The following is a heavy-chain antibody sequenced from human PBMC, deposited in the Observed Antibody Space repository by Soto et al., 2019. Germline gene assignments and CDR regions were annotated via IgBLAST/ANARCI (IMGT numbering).Heavy chain of an antibody. D-gene: IGHD2-15*01. CDR1: GGSFRGYY. J-gene: IGHJ4*02. CDR3: ARGRVAFDY. V-gene: IGHV4-34*01. CDR2: INHSGST. Sequence: QVQLQQWGAGLLKPSETLSLTCAVYGGSFRGYYWSWIRQPPGKGLEWIGEINHSGSTNYNPSLNGRVTISVDTSKNQVSLKLSSVTAADTAVYYCARGRVAFDYWGQGTLVTVSS.